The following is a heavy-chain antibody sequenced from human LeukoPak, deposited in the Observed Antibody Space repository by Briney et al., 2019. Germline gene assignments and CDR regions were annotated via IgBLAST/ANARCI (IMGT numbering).Heavy chain of an antibody. CDR2: ISNSGGTT. Sequence: GGSLRLSCAVSGFTFSSYAMSWVRQAPGKGLEWVSNISNSGGTTYYADSVKGRFTISRDDSENTLYLQMNSLRAEDTAVYYCVKVAPSDYYDTTGYWGDHWGQGTLVTVSS. CDR1: GFTFSSYA. V-gene: IGHV3-23*01. CDR3: VKVAPSDYYDTTGYWGDH. J-gene: IGHJ4*02. D-gene: IGHD3-22*01.